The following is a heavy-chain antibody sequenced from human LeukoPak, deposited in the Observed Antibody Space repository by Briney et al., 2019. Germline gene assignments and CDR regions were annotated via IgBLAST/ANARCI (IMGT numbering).Heavy chain of an antibody. D-gene: IGHD3-10*01. J-gene: IGHJ4*02. Sequence: GSSARLSCAASGFIFSNYAMHWVRQAAGKGLEWVALISSDGSKTYHADSVKGRFSISRDNSRNTLYRQLNSLRAEDTSVYYCARDSTYWYDSGSSGPHYFDYWGQETLVTVPS. CDR3: ARDSTYWYDSGSSGPHYFDY. CDR1: GFIFSNYA. V-gene: IGHV3-30*01. CDR2: ISSDGSKT.